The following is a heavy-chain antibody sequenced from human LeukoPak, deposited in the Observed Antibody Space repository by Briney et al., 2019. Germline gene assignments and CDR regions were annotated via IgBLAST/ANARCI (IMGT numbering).Heavy chain of an antibody. Sequence: GASVKVPCKASGYTFISYEINWVRQATGQGLEWMGWMNPNSGNTGYAQKFQGRVTFTRDTSINTAYMELSSLRSGDTAVYYCARGASRSFDFWGQGTLVTVSS. CDR1: GYTFISYE. CDR3: ARGASRSFDF. J-gene: IGHJ4*02. V-gene: IGHV1-8*03. CDR2: MNPNSGNT.